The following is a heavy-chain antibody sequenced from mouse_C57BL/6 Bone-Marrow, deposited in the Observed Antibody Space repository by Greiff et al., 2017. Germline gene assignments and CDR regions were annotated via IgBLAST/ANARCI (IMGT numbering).Heavy chain of an antibody. CDR3: ARRSLWLRYFDV. J-gene: IGHJ1*03. CDR1: GFTFSDYG. D-gene: IGHD2-2*01. CDR2: ISSGSSTI. Sequence: EVHLVESGGGLVKPGGSLKLSCAASGFTFSDYGMHWVRQAPEKGLEWVAYISSGSSTIEYADPVKGRFTISRDNAKNTLFLQMTSLRSEDTSMYYCARRSLWLRYFDVWGTGTTVTVSS. V-gene: IGHV5-17*01.